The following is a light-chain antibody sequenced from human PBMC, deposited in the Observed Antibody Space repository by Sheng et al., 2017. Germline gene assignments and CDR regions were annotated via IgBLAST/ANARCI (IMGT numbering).Light chain of an antibody. V-gene: IGKV4-1*01. CDR3: QQFYGPPLT. CDR2: WAS. CDR1: QSVLYSANNKDY. J-gene: IGKJ4*01. Sequence: DIVMTQSPDSLAVSLGERATINCKSSQSVLYSANNKDYLAWYQQKPGQPPKLLIYWASTRESRVPDRFSGSGSGTDFTLTISNLQAEDVAVYFCQQFYGPPLTFGGGTKVEI.